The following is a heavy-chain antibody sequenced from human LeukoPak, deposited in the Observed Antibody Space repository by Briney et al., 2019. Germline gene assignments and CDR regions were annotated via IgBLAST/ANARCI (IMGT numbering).Heavy chain of an antibody. D-gene: IGHD3-16*01. CDR2: ISYDGRNK. CDR1: GFTFSSYV. Sequence: GGSLRLSCAASGFTFSSYVMHWVRQAPGKGLEGVAIISYDGRNKYYADSVKGRFTISRDNSKNTLYLHTNSLRVEDTAVYYCARVVMSAFDIWGEGTMVTVSS. CDR3: ARVVMSAFDI. J-gene: IGHJ3*02. V-gene: IGHV3-30*03.